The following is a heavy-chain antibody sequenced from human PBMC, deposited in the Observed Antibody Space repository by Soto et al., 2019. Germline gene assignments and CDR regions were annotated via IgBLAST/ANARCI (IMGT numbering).Heavy chain of an antibody. D-gene: IGHD3-10*01. CDR2: ISGSGGST. V-gene: IGHV3-23*01. Sequence: PGGSLRLSCAASGFTFSSYATSWVRQAPGKGLEWVSAISGSGGSTYYADSVKGRFTISRDNSKNTLYLQMNSLRAEDTAVYYCAKDRPTFHMVRGVIFDYWGQGTLVTVSS. J-gene: IGHJ4*02. CDR1: GFTFSSYA. CDR3: AKDRPTFHMVRGVIFDY.